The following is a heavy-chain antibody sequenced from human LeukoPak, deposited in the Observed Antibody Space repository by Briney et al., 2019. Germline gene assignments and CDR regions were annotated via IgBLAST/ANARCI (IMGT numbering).Heavy chain of an antibody. J-gene: IGHJ4*02. CDR1: GFTFSSYG. V-gene: IGHV3-30*18. CDR2: ISYDGTNK. CDR3: AKDRVRGVYALDS. D-gene: IGHD3-10*01. Sequence: GGSLRLSCAASGFTFSSYGMHWVRQAPGKGLEWVAIISYDGTNKYYADSVKGRFTISRDNFKNTLYLQMNSLRAEDTAVYYCAKDRVRGVYALDSWGQGTLVTVSS.